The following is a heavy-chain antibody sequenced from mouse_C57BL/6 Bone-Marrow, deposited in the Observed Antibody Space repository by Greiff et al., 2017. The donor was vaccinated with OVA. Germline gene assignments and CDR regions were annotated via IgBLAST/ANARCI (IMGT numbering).Heavy chain of an antibody. D-gene: IGHD1-1*01. Sequence: QVQLQQPGAELVKPGASVKLSCKASGYTFTSYWMQWVKQRPGQGLEWIGEIDPSDSYTNYNQKFKGKATLTVDTSSSTAYMQLSSLTSEDSAVYYCARGIYYYGPFDYWGQGTTLTVSS. CDR1: GYTFTSYW. CDR2: IDPSDSYT. J-gene: IGHJ2*01. CDR3: ARGIYYYGPFDY. V-gene: IGHV1-50*01.